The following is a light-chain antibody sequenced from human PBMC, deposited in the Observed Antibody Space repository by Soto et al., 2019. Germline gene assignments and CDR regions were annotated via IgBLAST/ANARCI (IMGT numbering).Light chain of an antibody. V-gene: IGKV1-5*03. CDR2: KAS. CDR3: QHYSASSPRT. CDR1: QRVAVW. Sequence: DIQMTQSPSTLSASVGDRVTITCRASQRVAVWLVWFQRKPGKAPKFLIHKASCLDSGVPSRFSGSGSGTEFSLTITSLQSDDFATYYCQHYSASSPRTFGQGTKVEIK. J-gene: IGKJ1*01.